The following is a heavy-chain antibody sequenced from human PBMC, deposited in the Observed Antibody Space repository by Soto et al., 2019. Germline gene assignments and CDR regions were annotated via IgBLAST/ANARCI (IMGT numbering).Heavy chain of an antibody. V-gene: IGHV1-8*01. J-gene: IGHJ6*02. CDR1: GYTFTTYE. CDR3: ARIGGQLFGDHGRDV. D-gene: IGHD3-10*01. Sequence: QVQLVQSGAEVKKPGASVKVSCKASGYTFTTYEINWVRQVPGQGLEWMGWMSPSSGNTGYVDQFRGRVTMTSNTSMTTAYMKLSSVSSADTAVYSCARIGGQLFGDHGRDVWAQGTAVTVSS. CDR2: MSPSSGNT.